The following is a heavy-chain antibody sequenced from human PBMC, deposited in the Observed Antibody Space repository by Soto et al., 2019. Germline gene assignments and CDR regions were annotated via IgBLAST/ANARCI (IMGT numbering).Heavy chain of an antibody. CDR1: GYTLTELS. D-gene: IGHD4-17*01. CDR3: ASGRYGDYGY. Sequence: ASVKVSCKVSGYTLTELSMHWVRQAPGKGLEWMGGFDPEDGETIYAQKFQGRVTITRDTSADTAYMELSSLRSEDTAVYYCASGRYGDYGYWGQGTLVTVSS. J-gene: IGHJ4*02. V-gene: IGHV1-24*01. CDR2: FDPEDGET.